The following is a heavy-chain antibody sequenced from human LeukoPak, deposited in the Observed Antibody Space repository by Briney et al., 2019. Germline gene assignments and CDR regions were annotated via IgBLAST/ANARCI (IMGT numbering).Heavy chain of an antibody. CDR1: GFTFTNYG. J-gene: IGHJ4*02. CDR2: ISAYNGDT. CDR3: ARDEGVEERGAY. Sequence: ASVKVSCKASGFTFTNYGISWVRQAPGQGLEWMGWISAYNGDTNYAQKLQDRVTMTTDTSTSTAYMELRSLRSDDTAMYYCARDEGVEERGAYWGQGTLVTVSS. V-gene: IGHV1-18*01. D-gene: IGHD1-1*01.